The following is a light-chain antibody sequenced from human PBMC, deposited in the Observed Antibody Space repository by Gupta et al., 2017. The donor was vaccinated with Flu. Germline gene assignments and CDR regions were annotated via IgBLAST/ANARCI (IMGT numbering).Light chain of an antibody. V-gene: IGLV2-8*01. J-gene: IGLJ3*02. CDR3: TSDASSNNGV. CDR1: SSYVGTNNY. Sequence: VTSSCTGTSSYVGTNNYVSWYQQHPATATHLLIYEVTRRPAGAPDCFSGSKAGTTASPTVAGLQAEEDDYYYCTSDASSNNGVFGGGTKLTVL. CDR2: EVT.